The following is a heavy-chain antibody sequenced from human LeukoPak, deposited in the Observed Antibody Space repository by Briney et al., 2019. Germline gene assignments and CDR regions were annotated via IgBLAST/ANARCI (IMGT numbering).Heavy chain of an antibody. V-gene: IGHV4-4*07. CDR2: IYTSGST. CDR3: ARDSSQYSSSSGIDY. D-gene: IGHD6-6*01. Sequence: PSETLSLTCTVSGGSISSYYWSWIRQPAGKGLEWIGRIYTSGSTNYNPSLKSRVTISVDKSENQFSLKLSSVTATDTAVYYCARDSSQYSSSSGIDYWGQGTLVTVSS. J-gene: IGHJ4*02. CDR1: GGSISSYY.